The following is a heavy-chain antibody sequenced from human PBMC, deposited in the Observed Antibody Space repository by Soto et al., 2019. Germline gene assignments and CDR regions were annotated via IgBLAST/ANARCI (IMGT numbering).Heavy chain of an antibody. CDR2: ISKDSGRAT. V-gene: IGHV3-11*01. Sequence: QAPGKGLEWISYISKDSGRATRYADSVKGRFTISRDNAKNSLFLQMNNLTVEDTSVYFCPNKVSAHHDSWGQGTLLTVSS. J-gene: IGHJ4*02. CDR3: PNKVSAHHDS.